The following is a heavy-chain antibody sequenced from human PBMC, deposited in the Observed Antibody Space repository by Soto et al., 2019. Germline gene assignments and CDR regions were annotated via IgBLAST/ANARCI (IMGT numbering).Heavy chain of an antibody. CDR3: ARAQGFSILLNSNWFDP. V-gene: IGHV1-18*01. D-gene: IGHD3-3*02. CDR2: ISAYNGNT. Sequence: AAVKVSCKASGYSFSRYGIMWVLQAPGQGLEWMGWISAYNGNTNSAEKLRGRLTMTTDASTTTAYMELRSLRSDDTAIYYCARAQGFSILLNSNWFDPWGQGTLVTVSS. CDR1: GYSFSRYG. J-gene: IGHJ5*02.